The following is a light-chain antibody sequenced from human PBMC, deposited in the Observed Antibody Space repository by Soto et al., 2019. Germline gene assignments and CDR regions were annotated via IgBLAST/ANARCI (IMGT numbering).Light chain of an antibody. Sequence: QSVLTQPPSASGTPGQRVTISCSGSSSNIGTNTVIWYQQLPGAAPKLLIYSDNQRPSGVPDRFSCSKSGTSASLAISGLQSEDEADYYCVAWDVSLVVFGGGTKLTVL. CDR2: SDN. CDR3: VAWDVSLVV. CDR1: SSNIGTNT. V-gene: IGLV1-44*01. J-gene: IGLJ2*01.